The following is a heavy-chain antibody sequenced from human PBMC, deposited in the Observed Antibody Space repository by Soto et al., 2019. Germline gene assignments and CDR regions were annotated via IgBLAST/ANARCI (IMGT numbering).Heavy chain of an antibody. CDR2: LSGSGGSI. Sequence: EVQLLESGGDLVQPGGSLRLSCAASGFTFTGYAMSWVRQAPGKGLEWVSALSGSGGSIYYADSVKGRFTISRDNSKNTMYLPMSSVRAEDTAVYYCAKSVGAAGGVFDYWGQGTLVTVFS. CDR1: GFTFTGYA. D-gene: IGHD1-26*01. V-gene: IGHV3-23*01. J-gene: IGHJ4*02. CDR3: AKSVGAAGGVFDY.